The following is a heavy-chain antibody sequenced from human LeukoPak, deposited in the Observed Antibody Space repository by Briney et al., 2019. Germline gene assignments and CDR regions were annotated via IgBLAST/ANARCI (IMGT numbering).Heavy chain of an antibody. J-gene: IGHJ5*02. V-gene: IGHV4-59*08. Sequence: SETLSLTCTVSGGSISSYYWSWIRQPPGKGLEWIGYIYYSGSTNYNPSLKSRVTISVDTSKNQFSLKLSSVTAADTAVYYCARQDSSGYLDWLDPWGQGTLVTVSS. CDR2: IYYSGST. CDR1: GGSISSYY. CDR3: ARQDSSGYLDWLDP. D-gene: IGHD3-22*01.